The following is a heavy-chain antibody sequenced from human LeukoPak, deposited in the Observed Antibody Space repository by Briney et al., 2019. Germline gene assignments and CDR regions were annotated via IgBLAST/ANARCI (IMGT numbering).Heavy chain of an antibody. CDR2: ISSSSSNI. D-gene: IGHD6-13*01. J-gene: IGHJ4*02. CDR3: ARLGYSSSSDY. Sequence: GGSLRLSCAASEFTFNTYGMNWVRQAPGKGLEWVSSISSSSSNICYADSVKGRFTISRDNAKNSLYLQMNSLTAEDTAVYYCARLGYSSSSDYWGQGTLVTVSS. V-gene: IGHV3-21*01. CDR1: EFTFNTYG.